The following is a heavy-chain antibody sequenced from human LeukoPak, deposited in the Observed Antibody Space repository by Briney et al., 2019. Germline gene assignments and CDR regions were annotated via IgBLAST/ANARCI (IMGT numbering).Heavy chain of an antibody. Sequence: ASVKVSCKASGYTFTSYGISWVRQAPGQGLEWMGWISAYNGNTNYAQKLQGRVTMTTDTSTSTAYMELRSLRSDDTAVYYCARDTWYSNGWYPIEGMDVWGQGTTVTVSS. V-gene: IGHV1-18*01. CDR1: GYTFTSYG. CDR3: ARDTWYSNGWYPIEGMDV. J-gene: IGHJ6*02. CDR2: ISAYNGNT. D-gene: IGHD6-19*01.